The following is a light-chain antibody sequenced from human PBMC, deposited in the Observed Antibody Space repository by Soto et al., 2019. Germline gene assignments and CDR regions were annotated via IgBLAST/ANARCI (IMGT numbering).Light chain of an antibody. CDR1: QSVSSY. J-gene: IGKJ1*01. CDR3: QQRSIWPPWT. CDR2: DAS. V-gene: IGKV3-11*01. Sequence: EIVLTQSPGTLSLSPGERATLSCRASQSVSSYLAWYQQKPGQAPRLLIYDASIRATGVPARFSGSGSGTDFSLTISSLEPEDFAIYYCQQRSIWPPWTFGQGTKV.